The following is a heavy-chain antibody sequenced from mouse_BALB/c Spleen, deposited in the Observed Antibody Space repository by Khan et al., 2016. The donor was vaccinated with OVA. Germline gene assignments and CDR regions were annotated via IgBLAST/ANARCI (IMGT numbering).Heavy chain of an antibody. V-gene: IGHV3-6*02. D-gene: IGHD3-1*01. CDR3: ARGVSSGPAWFAY. J-gene: IGHJ3*01. CDR1: GYSITSGYF. Sequence: EVQLQESGPGLVKPSQSLSLTCSVTGYSITSGYFWNWIRQFPGNKLEWMGYIRYDGNSNYNPSLKNRISITRDTSKNQFFLKLNSVTPADTSTYYCARGVSSGPAWFAYWGQGTLVTVSA. CDR2: IRYDGNS.